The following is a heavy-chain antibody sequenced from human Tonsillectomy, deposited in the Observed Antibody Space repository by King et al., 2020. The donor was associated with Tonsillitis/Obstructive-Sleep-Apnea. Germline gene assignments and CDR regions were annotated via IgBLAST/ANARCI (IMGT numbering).Heavy chain of an antibody. J-gene: IGHJ4*02. V-gene: IGHV3-23*04. CDR1: GFTYITYA. Sequence: VQLVESGGGLVQPGGSLRLSCAASGFTYITYAMTWVRQAPGKGLEWVSAISGTGRSTFYADSVKGRFTISRDNSKNTLYLQMNSLRAEDTAVYYCAKVDHYDILTGYPFDYWGQGTLVTVSS. D-gene: IGHD3-9*01. CDR2: ISGTGRST. CDR3: AKVDHYDILTGYPFDY.